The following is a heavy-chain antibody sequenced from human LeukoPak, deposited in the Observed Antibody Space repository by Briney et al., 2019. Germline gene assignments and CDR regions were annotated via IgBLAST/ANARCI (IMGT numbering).Heavy chain of an antibody. CDR1: GGTFSSYA. CDR3: ARDLRPYYYGSGSYF. V-gene: IGHV1-69*05. CDR2: IIPIFGTA. D-gene: IGHD3-10*01. J-gene: IGHJ4*02. Sequence: ASVKVSCKASGGTFSSYAIGWVRQAPGQGLEWMGRIIPIFGTANYAQKFQGRVTITTDESTSTAYMELSSLRSEDTAVYYCARDLRPYYYGSGSYFWGQGTLVTVSS.